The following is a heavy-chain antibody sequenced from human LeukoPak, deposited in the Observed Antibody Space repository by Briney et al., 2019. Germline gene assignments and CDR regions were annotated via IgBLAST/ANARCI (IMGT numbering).Heavy chain of an antibody. J-gene: IGHJ3*02. CDR1: GYTFTSYY. CDR2: INPSGGST. Sequence: ASVKVSCKASGYTFTSYYVHWVRQAPGQGLEWVGIINPSGGSTSYAQKFQGRVTMTRDTSTSTVYMELSSLRSEDTAVYYCARPSRDGYNYDAFDIWGQGTMVTVSS. V-gene: IGHV1-46*01. D-gene: IGHD5-24*01. CDR3: ARPSRDGYNYDAFDI.